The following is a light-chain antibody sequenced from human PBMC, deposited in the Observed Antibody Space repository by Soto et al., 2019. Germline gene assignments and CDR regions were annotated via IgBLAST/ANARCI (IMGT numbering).Light chain of an antibody. Sequence: EVVLTQSPGTLSLSPGERATLSCRASQSVSSSFLAWYQQKPGQSPRLLIYAVSTRATGIPDRFSGSGSETDFTLTISRLEPEDFGVYYCQQYGTSPPVTFGPGTKVELK. V-gene: IGKV3-20*01. CDR2: AVS. J-gene: IGKJ3*01. CDR1: QSVSSSF. CDR3: QQYGTSPPVT.